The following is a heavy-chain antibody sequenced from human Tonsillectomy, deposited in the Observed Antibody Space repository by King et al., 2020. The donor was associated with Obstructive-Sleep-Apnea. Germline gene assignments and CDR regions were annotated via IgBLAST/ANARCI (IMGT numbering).Heavy chain of an antibody. V-gene: IGHV3-15*01. CDR1: GFTFSDAW. Sequence: VQLVESGGGLVKPGGSLRLSCAASGFTFSDAWMSWVRQAPEKGLEWLGRIKSKAGGGTTDYAAPVKGRITISRDDSKNTLYLQMNSLKTEDTAVYYCTHIVVVPAAIGHWGQGTLVTVSS. CDR3: THIVVVPAAIGH. D-gene: IGHD2-2*02. CDR2: IKSKAGGGTT. J-gene: IGHJ4*02.